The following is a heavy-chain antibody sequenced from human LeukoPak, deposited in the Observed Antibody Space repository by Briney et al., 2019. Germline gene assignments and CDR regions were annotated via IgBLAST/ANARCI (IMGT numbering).Heavy chain of an antibody. CDR3: ARDSALAQAVMFDY. V-gene: IGHV4-38-2*02. Sequence: SETLSLTCSVSGYSTSSGFYWGWIRQSPGKGLEWIGSISHSESTYYNPSLKSRVTISVDTSKNQFSLKLSSVTAADTAVYYCARDSALAQAVMFDYWGQGTLVTVSS. CDR2: ISHSEST. CDR1: GYSTSSGFY. J-gene: IGHJ4*02. D-gene: IGHD6-19*01.